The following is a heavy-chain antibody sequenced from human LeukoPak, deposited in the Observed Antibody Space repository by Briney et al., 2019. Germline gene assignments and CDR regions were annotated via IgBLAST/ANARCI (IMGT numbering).Heavy chain of an antibody. CDR1: GFTLSSYA. Sequence: PGGSLRLSCVVSGFTLSSYAMSWVRQAPGKGLEWVSAISYSGGTTYYADSVKGRFTISRDNSKNTLYLQMNSLRAEDTAVYYCAKDQRSIAVAGYFDSWGQGTLVTVSS. V-gene: IGHV3-23*01. CDR3: AKDQRSIAVAGYFDS. CDR2: ISYSGGTT. J-gene: IGHJ4*02. D-gene: IGHD6-19*01.